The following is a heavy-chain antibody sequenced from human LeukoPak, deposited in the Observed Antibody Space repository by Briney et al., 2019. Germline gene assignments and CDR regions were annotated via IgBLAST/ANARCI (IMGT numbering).Heavy chain of an antibody. V-gene: IGHV3-21*01. CDR2: ISSSSSYI. CDR1: GFTFSSYS. D-gene: IGHD3-22*01. J-gene: IGHJ4*02. Sequence: SGGSLRLSCAASGFTFSSYSMNWVRQAPGKGLEWASSISSSSSYIYYADSVKGRFTISRDNAKNSLYLQMNSLRAEDTAVYYCARVERYDSSGSGGGYWGQGTPVTVSS. CDR3: ARVERYDSSGSGGGY.